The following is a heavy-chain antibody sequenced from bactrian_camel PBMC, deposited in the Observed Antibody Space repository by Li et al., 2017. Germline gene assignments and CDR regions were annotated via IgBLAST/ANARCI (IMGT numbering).Heavy chain of an antibody. CDR2: IRTVGGST. CDR3: AVDRSPFSFQRGLPRLFGASD. Sequence: DVQLVESGGGSVQAGGSLTLSCAFSGYPYTSYCMGWFRQTPGKEREGVAAIRTVGGSTYIADYADSVKGRFTISRDNAKNTVYLQMNGLKPEDTAMYYCAVDRSPFSFQRGLPRLFGASDRGQGTQVTVS. CDR1: GYPYTSYC. J-gene: IGHJ4*01. V-gene: IGHV3S40*01. D-gene: IGHD4*01.